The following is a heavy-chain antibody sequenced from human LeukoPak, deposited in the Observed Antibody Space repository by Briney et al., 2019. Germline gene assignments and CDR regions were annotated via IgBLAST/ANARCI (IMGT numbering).Heavy chain of an antibody. J-gene: IGHJ6*02. CDR2: MSPNSGNT. V-gene: IGHV1-8*01. CDR1: GYTFTIYD. CDR3: ARGQTSYYHYYGLDV. Sequence: ASVEVSCKASGYTFTIYDINWVRQAPGQGLEWMGWMSPNSGNTGYAQKFQGRVTMTRDTSITTAYMELSSLRSEDTAVYYCARGQTSYYHYYGLDVWGQGTTVTVSS.